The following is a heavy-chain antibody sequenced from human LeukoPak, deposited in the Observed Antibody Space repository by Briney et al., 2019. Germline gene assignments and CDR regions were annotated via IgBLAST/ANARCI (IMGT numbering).Heavy chain of an antibody. J-gene: IGHJ4*02. D-gene: IGHD6-19*01. Sequence: SETLSLTCAVYGGSFSGYYWSWIRQPPGKGLEWIGEINHSGSTNYNPSLKSRVTISVDTSKNQFSLELSSVTAADTAVYYCARGPSGYSSGWYLFDYWGQGTLVTVSS. V-gene: IGHV4-34*01. CDR1: GGSFSGYY. CDR2: INHSGST. CDR3: ARGPSGYSSGWYLFDY.